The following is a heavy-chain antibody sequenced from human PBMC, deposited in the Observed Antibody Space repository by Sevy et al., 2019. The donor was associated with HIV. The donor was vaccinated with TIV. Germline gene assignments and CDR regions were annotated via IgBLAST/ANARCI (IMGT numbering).Heavy chain of an antibody. V-gene: IGHV3-30-3*01. CDR3: ARDSRRDGLYRDFDY. CDR2: ISYDGSNK. CDR1: GFTFSSYA. Sequence: SLRLSCAVSGFTFSSYAMHWVRQAPGKGLEWVAVISYDGSNKYYADSVKGRFTISRDNSKNTLYLQMNSLRAEVTAVYYCARDSRRDGLYRDFDYWGQGTLVTVSS. D-gene: IGHD6-19*01. J-gene: IGHJ4*02.